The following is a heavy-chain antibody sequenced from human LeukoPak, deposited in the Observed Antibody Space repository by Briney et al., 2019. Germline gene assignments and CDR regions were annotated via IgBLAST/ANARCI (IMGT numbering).Heavy chain of an antibody. CDR2: IYHSGST. Sequence: SETLSLTCTVSGYSISSGYYWGWIRQPPGKGLEWIGSIYHSGSTYYNPSLKSRLTISVDTSKNQFSLKLSSVTAADTAVYYCARDQIRRARLPRGMDVWGQGTTVTVSS. V-gene: IGHV4-38-2*02. CDR3: ARDQIRRARLPRGMDV. D-gene: IGHD3-10*01. J-gene: IGHJ6*02. CDR1: GYSISSGYY.